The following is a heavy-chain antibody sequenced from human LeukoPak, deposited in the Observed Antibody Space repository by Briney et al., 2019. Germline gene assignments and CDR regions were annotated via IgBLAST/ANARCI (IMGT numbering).Heavy chain of an antibody. Sequence: SVKVSCKASGYTFTSYDINWVRQATGQGLEWMGGIIPIFGTANYAQKFQGRVTITADKSTSTAYMELSSLRSEDTAVYYCARVDSGSYGDAFDIWGQGTMVTVSS. D-gene: IGHD1-26*01. J-gene: IGHJ3*02. CDR3: ARVDSGSYGDAFDI. CDR2: IIPIFGTA. V-gene: IGHV1-69*06. CDR1: GYTFTSYD.